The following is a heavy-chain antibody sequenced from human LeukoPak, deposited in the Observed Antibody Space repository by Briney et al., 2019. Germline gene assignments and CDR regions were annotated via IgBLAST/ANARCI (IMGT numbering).Heavy chain of an antibody. Sequence: SETLSLTCTVSGGAIISDNFYWGWVRQPPGKGLEWVGSINYSGTTYYNPSLRSRVSISVDTSRTQFFLRLNSVIAADTAVYYCGRLFDSWGQGILVTVSS. V-gene: IGHV4-39*01. CDR3: GRLFDS. CDR2: INYSGTT. CDR1: GGAIISDNFY. J-gene: IGHJ4*02.